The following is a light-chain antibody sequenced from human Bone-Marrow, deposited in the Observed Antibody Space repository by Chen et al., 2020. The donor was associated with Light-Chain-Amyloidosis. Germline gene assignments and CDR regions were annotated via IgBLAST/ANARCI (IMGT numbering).Light chain of an antibody. V-gene: IGLV6-57*01. Sequence: NFMLTQPHSVSESPGKTVIISCTRSSGSIATNYVQWYQQRPGRSPTTVIYEDDQRPSGVPERFSGSIERSSNSASLSISGVKTEDEADYYCESYQGSSQGVFGGGTKLTVL. J-gene: IGLJ3*02. CDR1: SGSIATNY. CDR3: ESYQGSSQGV. CDR2: EDD.